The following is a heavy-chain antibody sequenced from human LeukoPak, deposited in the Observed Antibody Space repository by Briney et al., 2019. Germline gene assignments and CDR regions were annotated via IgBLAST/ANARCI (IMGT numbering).Heavy chain of an antibody. J-gene: IGHJ4*02. CDR2: ISTSSRYI. CDR3: ARDYSPPHYYDSSGYFDS. D-gene: IGHD3-22*01. Sequence: GGSLRLSCTASQFPFSSYSLNWVRQAPGKGLEWVSSISTSSRYIYYADSVKGRFTISRDNAKNSLFLQMNSLRAEDTAVYYCARDYSPPHYYDSSGYFDSWGQGTLVTVSP. V-gene: IGHV3-21*01. CDR1: QFPFSSYS.